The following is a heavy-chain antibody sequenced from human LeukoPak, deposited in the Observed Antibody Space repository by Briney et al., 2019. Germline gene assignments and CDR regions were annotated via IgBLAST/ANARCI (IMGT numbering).Heavy chain of an antibody. Sequence: GASVKVSCKASGYTFTSYGISWVRQAPGQGLEWMGWISGSNGNTNYAQKLQGKVTMTTDTSTSTAYMELRSLRSDDTAVYYCARAGQEWFGELGFDQWGQGTLVIVSS. CDR1: GYTFTSYG. D-gene: IGHD3-10*01. J-gene: IGHJ4*02. CDR2: ISGSNGNT. CDR3: ARAGQEWFGELGFDQ. V-gene: IGHV1-18*01.